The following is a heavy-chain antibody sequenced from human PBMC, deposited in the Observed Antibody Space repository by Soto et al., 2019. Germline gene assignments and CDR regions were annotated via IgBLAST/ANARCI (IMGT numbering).Heavy chain of an antibody. V-gene: IGHV3-48*03. CDR1: GFSFSGFE. J-gene: IGHJ3*02. CDR2: ISSTGNTM. D-gene: IGHD3-9*01. CDR3: ARPHSRLVVDDYDI. Sequence: GGSLRLSCAASGFSFSGFEMNWVRQAPGKGLEWVSYISSTGNTMYYADSVKGRFGISRDNAKNSLYLQMNSLRAEDTAVYYCARPHSRLVVDDYDIWGQGTMVTVSS.